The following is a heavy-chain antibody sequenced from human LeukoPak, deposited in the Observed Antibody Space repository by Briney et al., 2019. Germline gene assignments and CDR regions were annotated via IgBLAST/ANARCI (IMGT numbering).Heavy chain of an antibody. CDR3: ARSNWNYGGGDY. D-gene: IGHD1-7*01. CDR2: IYFSGST. J-gene: IGHJ4*02. Sequence: PSETLSLTCTVSGGSISSHFWNWIRQPPGKGLEWIGYIYFSGSTYYNPSLKSRVTMSVDRSKNQFSLKLSSATAADTAVYYCARSNWNYGGGDYWGQGTLVTVSS. CDR1: GGSISSHF. V-gene: IGHV4-59*04.